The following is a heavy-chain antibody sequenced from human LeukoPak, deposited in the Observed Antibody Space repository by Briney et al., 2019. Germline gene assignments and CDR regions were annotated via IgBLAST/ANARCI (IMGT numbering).Heavy chain of an antibody. Sequence: PGGTLRLSCAASGFTFSSYGMSWVRQAPGEGLEWVSAISGSGGSAYYADSVKGRFTISRDNSKNTLYLQMNSLRAEDTAVYYCAKDKIAAAGMVYHGPGFAFDIWGQGTMVTVSS. CDR1: GFTFSSYG. D-gene: IGHD6-13*01. V-gene: IGHV3-23*01. J-gene: IGHJ3*02. CDR3: AKDKIAAAGMVYHGPGFAFDI. CDR2: ISGSGGSA.